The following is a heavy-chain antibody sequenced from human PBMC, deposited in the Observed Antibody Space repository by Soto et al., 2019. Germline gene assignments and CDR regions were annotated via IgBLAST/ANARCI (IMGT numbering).Heavy chain of an antibody. J-gene: IGHJ5*02. D-gene: IGHD4-17*01. Sequence: QITLKESGPTLVKPAQTLTLTCTLSGFSINTGGVGVGWIRQPPGKALEWLALIYWNEDKRYSPSLKSRVTITNDTSKNQVVLAMTNVDPVDTATYYCAHRGYGDYPRDNWFDPWGQGTLVTVSS. CDR2: IYWNEDK. CDR1: GFSINTGGVG. V-gene: IGHV2-5*01. CDR3: AHRGYGDYPRDNWFDP.